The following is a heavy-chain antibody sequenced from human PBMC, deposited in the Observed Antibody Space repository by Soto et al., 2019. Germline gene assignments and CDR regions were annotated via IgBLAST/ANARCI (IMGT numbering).Heavy chain of an antibody. Sequence: TSGTLSLTCTVSGGSISSYYRSWIRQPAGKGLEWIGRIYTSGSTNYNPSLKSRVTMSVDTSKNQFSLKLSSVTAADTAVYYCAREGDSGFWSGYPHYWGQGTLVTVSS. D-gene: IGHD3-3*01. CDR3: AREGDSGFWSGYPHY. CDR2: IYTSGST. CDR1: GGSISSYY. J-gene: IGHJ4*02. V-gene: IGHV4-4*07.